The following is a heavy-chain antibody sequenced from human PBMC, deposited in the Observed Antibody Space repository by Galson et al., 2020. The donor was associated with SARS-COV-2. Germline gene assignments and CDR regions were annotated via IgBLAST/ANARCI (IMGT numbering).Heavy chain of an antibody. D-gene: IGHD2-15*01. V-gene: IGHV1-24*01. Sequence: ASVPVSCKVSGYTLTELSMHWVRQAPGKGLEWMGGFDPEDGETIYAQKFQGRVTMTEDTSTDTAYMELSSLRSEDTAAYYCATTSPYCSGGGGCPGEWFDHWGQGTLVTVSS. CDR2: FDPEDGET. CDR3: ATTSPYCSGGGGCPGEWFDH. CDR1: GYTLTELS. J-gene: IGHJ5*02.